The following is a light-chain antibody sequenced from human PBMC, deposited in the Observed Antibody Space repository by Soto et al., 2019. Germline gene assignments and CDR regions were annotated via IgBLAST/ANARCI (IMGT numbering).Light chain of an antibody. CDR1: QSVSSY. Sequence: EIVLTQSPATLSLSPGERATLSCRASQSVSSYLAGYQQKPGQAPRLLIYDASNTAPGIPARCSGSGSGTDFTLTISSLEPEDFAVYYCQQRGNWLYTFGQGTKLEIK. CDR3: QQRGNWLYT. J-gene: IGKJ2*01. CDR2: DAS. V-gene: IGKV3-11*01.